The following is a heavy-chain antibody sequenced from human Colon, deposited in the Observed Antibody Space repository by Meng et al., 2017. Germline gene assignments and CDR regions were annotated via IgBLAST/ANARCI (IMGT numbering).Heavy chain of an antibody. D-gene: IGHD3-16*01. CDR1: GFTFSSYA. CDR3: ARELMLTFDP. CDR2: IYSGGST. V-gene: IGHV3-NL1*01. Sequence: QVQLEEAGGVVVQPGRSLSLSCAASGFTFSSYAMHWVRQAPGKGLEWVSVIYSGGSTYYADSVKGRFTISRDNSKNTLYLQMNSLRAEDTAVYYCARELMLTFDPWGQGTLVTVSS. J-gene: IGHJ5*02.